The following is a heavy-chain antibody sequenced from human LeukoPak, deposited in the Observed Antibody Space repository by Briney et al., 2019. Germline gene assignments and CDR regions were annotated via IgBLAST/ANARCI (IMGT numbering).Heavy chain of an antibody. CDR2: ISGSGVST. Sequence: GGSLRLSCVASGFTFSSYAMSWVRQAPGKGLEWVSAISGSGVSTFFADSVKGRFTISRDNSKNTVYLQMNSLRAEDTALYYCAKPARTDYADYWGQGTLVTVSS. CDR1: GFTFSSYA. CDR3: AKPARTDYADY. V-gene: IGHV3-23*01. D-gene: IGHD1-14*01. J-gene: IGHJ4*02.